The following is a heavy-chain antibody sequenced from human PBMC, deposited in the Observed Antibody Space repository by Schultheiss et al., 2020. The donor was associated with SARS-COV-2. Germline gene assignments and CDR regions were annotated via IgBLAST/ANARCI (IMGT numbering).Heavy chain of an antibody. CDR1: GFTCSNYW. Sequence: GGSLRLSCAASGFTCSNYWMNWVRHAPGKGLEWVAVISYDGSNKYYADSVKGRFTISRDNSKNTLYLQMNSLRAEDTAVYYCAKDRPTPRYFDYWGQGTLVTVSS. CDR3: AKDRPTPRYFDY. D-gene: IGHD2-15*01. CDR2: ISYDGSNK. J-gene: IGHJ4*02. V-gene: IGHV3-30*18.